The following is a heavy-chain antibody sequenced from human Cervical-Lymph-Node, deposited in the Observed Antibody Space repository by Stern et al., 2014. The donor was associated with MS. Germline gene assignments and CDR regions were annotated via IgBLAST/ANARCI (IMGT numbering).Heavy chain of an antibody. CDR3: ARSSFSNSSLFDY. D-gene: IGHD6-6*01. CDR2: ISAYNGKT. CDR1: GYTFRDYG. V-gene: IGHV1-18*01. J-gene: IGHJ4*02. Sequence: QVQLVQSGAEVKKPGASVKVSCKASGYTFRDYGITWVRQAPGQGLEWMGWISAYNGKTNDAQMLQGRVTMTTDTSTSTAYMELRSLSSDDAAVYYCARSSFSNSSLFDYWGQGTLLTVSS.